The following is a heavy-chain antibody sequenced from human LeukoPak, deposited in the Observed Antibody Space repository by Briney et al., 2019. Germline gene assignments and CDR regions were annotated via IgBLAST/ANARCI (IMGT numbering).Heavy chain of an antibody. D-gene: IGHD4-17*01. CDR1: GYTFTSYD. CDR2: MNPNSGNT. J-gene: IGHJ4*02. Sequence: ASVKVSCKASGYTFTSYDINWVRQATGRGLEWMGWMNPNSGNTGYAQKFQGRVTITRNTSISTAYMELSSLRSEDTAVYYCARYHNVYGDRGGIDYWGQGTLVTVSS. CDR3: ARYHNVYGDRGGIDY. V-gene: IGHV1-8*03.